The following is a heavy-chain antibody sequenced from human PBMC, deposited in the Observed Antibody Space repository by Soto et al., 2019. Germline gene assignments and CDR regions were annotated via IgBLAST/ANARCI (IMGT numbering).Heavy chain of an antibody. V-gene: IGHV1-2*02. CDR3: AREGGSDSLAPNNNWFDT. CDR1: GYTFTDYH. Sequence: QVQLVQSGDEVKNPGASVKVSCKPSGYTFTDYHIHWVRQAPGQGLEFMGWINANNGGAGSAQQFQGRLTVTRDTSISTVYMELSNLRSDDTAVYFGAREGGSDSLAPNNNWFDTWGHGTRVTVSS. D-gene: IGHD6-25*01. J-gene: IGHJ5*01. CDR2: INANNGGA.